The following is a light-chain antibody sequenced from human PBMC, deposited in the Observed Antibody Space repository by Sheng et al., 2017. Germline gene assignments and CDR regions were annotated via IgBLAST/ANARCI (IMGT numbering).Light chain of an antibody. CDR3: LQDDSYPLT. Sequence: AIQMTQSPSSLSASVGDRVTITRRASQVIRNDVSWYQQKPGKAPKLLIYGASSLQSGVSARFGGSGSGTDFTLTISSLQPEDFAIYYCLQDDSYPLTFGGGTKVEIK. J-gene: IGKJ4*01. V-gene: IGKV1-6*01. CDR1: QVIRND. CDR2: GAS.